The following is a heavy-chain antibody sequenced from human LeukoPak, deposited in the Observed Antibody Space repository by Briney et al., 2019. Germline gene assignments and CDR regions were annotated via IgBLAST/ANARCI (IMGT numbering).Heavy chain of an antibody. V-gene: IGHV4-34*01. CDR3: ARYRRDGYNKRVFDY. D-gene: IGHD5-24*01. CDR1: GGSFSGYC. J-gene: IGHJ4*02. CDR2: INHSGST. Sequence: SETLSLTCAVYGGSFSGYCWSWIRQPPGKGLEWIGEINHSGSTNYSPSLKSRVTISVDTSKNQFSLKLSSVTAADTAVYYCARYRRDGYNKRVFDYWGQGTLVTVSS.